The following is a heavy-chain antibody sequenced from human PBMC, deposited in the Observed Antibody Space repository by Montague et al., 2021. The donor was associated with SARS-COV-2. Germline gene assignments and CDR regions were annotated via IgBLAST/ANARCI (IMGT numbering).Heavy chain of an antibody. Sequence: SETLSLTCCVSGVSVNNYYWAWIRQTPEKGLEWIGYIYYTGSNNYNPSLRNRITISIDTSANQFSLKLRSVTPADTAVYYCVRDFYDTSDYFQGTFDVGGHGTVVSVS. D-gene: IGHD3-22*01. CDR3: VRDFYDTSDYFQGTFDV. CDR2: IYYTGSN. V-gene: IGHV4-59*02. CDR1: GVSVNNYY. J-gene: IGHJ3*01.